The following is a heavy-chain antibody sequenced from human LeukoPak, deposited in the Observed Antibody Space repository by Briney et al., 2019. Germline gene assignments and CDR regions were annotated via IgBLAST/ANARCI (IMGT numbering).Heavy chain of an antibody. CDR2: IYYSGST. D-gene: IGHD7-27*01. CDR1: GGSFSGYY. Sequence: SETLSLTCAVYGGSFSGYYWSWIRQPPEKGLEWIGYIYYSGSTNYNPSLKSRVTISVDTSKNQFSLKLSSVTAADTAVYYCARLGMNYYYGMDVWGQGTTVTVSS. J-gene: IGHJ6*02. CDR3: ARLGMNYYYGMDV. V-gene: IGHV4-59*08.